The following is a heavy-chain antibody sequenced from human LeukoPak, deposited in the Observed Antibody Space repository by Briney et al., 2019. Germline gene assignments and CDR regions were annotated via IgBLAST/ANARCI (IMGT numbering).Heavy chain of an antibody. Sequence: SETLSLTCTVSGGSISSGSYYWRWIRQPAGKGLEWIGRIYTSGSTNYNPSLKSRVTISVDTSKNQFSLKLSSVTAADTAVYYCAREGYYDSSGYPHDAFDIWGQGTMVTVSS. D-gene: IGHD3-22*01. CDR2: IYTSGST. CDR1: GGSISSGSYY. V-gene: IGHV4-61*02. CDR3: AREGYYDSSGYPHDAFDI. J-gene: IGHJ3*02.